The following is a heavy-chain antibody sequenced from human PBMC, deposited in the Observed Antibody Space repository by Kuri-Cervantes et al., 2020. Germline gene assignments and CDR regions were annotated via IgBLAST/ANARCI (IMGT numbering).Heavy chain of an antibody. CDR2: INWNGGST. CDR3: AKASYSPFPRYGMDV. Sequence: WGSLRLSCAASGFTFDGYGMSWVRQAPGKGLEWVSGINWNGGSTGFADSVKGRFTISRDNAKNSLYLQMNSLRGEDTAIYYWAKASYSPFPRYGMDVWGQGTTVTVSS. CDR1: GFTFDGYG. D-gene: IGHD5-18*01. J-gene: IGHJ6*02. V-gene: IGHV3-20*04.